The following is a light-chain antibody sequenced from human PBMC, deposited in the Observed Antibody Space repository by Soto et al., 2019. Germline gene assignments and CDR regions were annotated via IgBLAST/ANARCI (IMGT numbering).Light chain of an antibody. CDR3: QHYNRYSQT. J-gene: IGKJ1*01. CDR2: DAS. CDR1: QSLSSW. Sequence: DIQLTQSPSTLSASVGDRVTITCRASQSLSSWLAWYQQKPGKAPKLLIYDASSLAGGVPSRFSGSGSGTEITLTISSLQPDDFASYYCQHYNRYSQTFGQGTKVDIK. V-gene: IGKV1-5*01.